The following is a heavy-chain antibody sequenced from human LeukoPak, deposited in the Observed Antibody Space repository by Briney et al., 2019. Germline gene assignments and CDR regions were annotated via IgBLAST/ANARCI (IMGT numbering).Heavy chain of an antibody. CDR3: ASSFTPNPGAFDI. J-gene: IGHJ3*02. CDR2: IKQDGSEK. V-gene: IGHV3-7*01. CDR1: GFTFINAW. Sequence: GGSLRLSCAASGFTFINAWMSWVRQAPGKGLEWVANIKQDGSEKYYVDSVKGRFTISRDNAKNSLYLQMNSLRAEDTAVYYCASSFTPNPGAFDIWGQGTMVTVSS. D-gene: IGHD3-3*02.